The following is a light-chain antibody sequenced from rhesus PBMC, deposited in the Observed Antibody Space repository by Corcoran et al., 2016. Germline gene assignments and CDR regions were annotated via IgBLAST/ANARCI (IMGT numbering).Light chain of an antibody. J-gene: IGKJ4*01. Sequence: DIQMTQSPSSLSASVGDTVTITCRASQVINNFLSWYQQRPGKAPKPLIYYTSRLESGVPSRFSGSGSGTDFTLTINNLQPEDFATYHCQQHNTYPFTFGGGTKVEIK. CDR2: YTS. CDR1: QVINNF. V-gene: IGKV1S16*01. CDR3: QQHNTYPFT.